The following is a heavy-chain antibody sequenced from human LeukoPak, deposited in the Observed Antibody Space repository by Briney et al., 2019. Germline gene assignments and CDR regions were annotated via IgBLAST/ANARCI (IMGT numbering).Heavy chain of an antibody. CDR3: AKAYQQLALVDY. CDR2: ISYDGSNK. D-gene: IGHD6-13*01. J-gene: IGHJ4*02. V-gene: IGHV3-30*18. Sequence: GGSLRLSCAASGFTFSSYGMHWVRQAPGKGLEWVAVISYDGSNKYYADSVKGRFTISRDNSKNTLYLQMNSLRAEDTAVYYCAKAYQQLALVDYWGQGTLVTVSS. CDR1: GFTFSSYG.